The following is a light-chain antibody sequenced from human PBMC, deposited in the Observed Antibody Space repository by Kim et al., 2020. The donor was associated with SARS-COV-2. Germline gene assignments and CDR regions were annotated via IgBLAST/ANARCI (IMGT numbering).Light chain of an antibody. CDR3: SSYTSSTTRV. CDR2: DVS. J-gene: IGLJ1*01. V-gene: IGLV2-14*03. Sequence: QSITISCTGTSSDVGGYNSVSWYQQHPGRAPKRMIYDVSNRPSGVSSRFSGSKSGNTASLTISGLQAEDEAEYYCSSYTSSTTRVFGSGTKVTVL. CDR1: SSDVGGYNS.